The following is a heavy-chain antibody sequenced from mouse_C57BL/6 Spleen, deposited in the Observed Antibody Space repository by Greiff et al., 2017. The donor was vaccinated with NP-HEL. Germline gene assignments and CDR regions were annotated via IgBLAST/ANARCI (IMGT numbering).Heavy chain of an antibody. Sequence: QVQLQQSGAELVKPGASVKISCKASGYAFSSYWMNWVKQRPGKGLEWIGQIYPGDGDTNYNGKFKGKATLTADKSSSTAYMQLSSLTSEDSAVYFCAREGWGSSFDYWGQGTTLTVSS. CDR3: AREGWGSSFDY. J-gene: IGHJ2*01. CDR2: IYPGDGDT. V-gene: IGHV1-80*01. CDR1: GYAFSSYW. D-gene: IGHD3-3*01.